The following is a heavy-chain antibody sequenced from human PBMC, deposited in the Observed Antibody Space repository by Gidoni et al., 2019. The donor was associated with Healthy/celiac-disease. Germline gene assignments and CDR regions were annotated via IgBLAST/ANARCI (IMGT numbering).Heavy chain of an antibody. Sequence: QVQLVQSGAEVKKPGSSVKVSCKASGGTFSSYAISWVRQAPGQGLEWMGGIIRIFGTANYAQKFQGRVTITADESTSTAYMELSSLRSEDTAVYYCARDGKMTTVTTGDNWFDPWGQGTLVTVSS. V-gene: IGHV1-69*01. CDR2: IIRIFGTA. CDR1: GGTFSSYA. D-gene: IGHD4-17*01. CDR3: ARDGKMTTVTTGDNWFDP. J-gene: IGHJ5*02.